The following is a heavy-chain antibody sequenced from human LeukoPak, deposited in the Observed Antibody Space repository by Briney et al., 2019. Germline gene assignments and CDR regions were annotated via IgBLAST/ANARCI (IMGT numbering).Heavy chain of an antibody. CDR1: GFTFSTYW. V-gene: IGHV3-7*01. Sequence: HTGGSLRLSCAASGFTFSTYWMSWVRQAPGKGLEWVANIKQDGTAKYYVDSVKGRFTISRDNARNSLELQMNSLRVEDTAVYYCAKVAKYYYGSETYYFFEQWGQGTPVTASS. D-gene: IGHD3-10*01. CDR3: AKVAKYYYGSETYYFFEQ. CDR2: IKQDGTAK. J-gene: IGHJ4*02.